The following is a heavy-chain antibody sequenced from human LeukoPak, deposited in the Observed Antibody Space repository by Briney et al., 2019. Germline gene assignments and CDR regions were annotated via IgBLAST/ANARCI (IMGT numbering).Heavy chain of an antibody. V-gene: IGHV3-23*01. J-gene: IGHJ4*02. D-gene: IGHD6-13*01. Sequence: PGGSLRLSCAASGFTFSSYAMSWVRQAPGKGLEWVSAISGSGGSTYYADSVKGRFTISRDNSKNTLYLQMNSLRAEDTAVYYCVKLSLFSSSWHFDYWGQGTLVTVSS. CDR1: GFTFSSYA. CDR2: ISGSGGST. CDR3: VKLSLFSSSWHFDY.